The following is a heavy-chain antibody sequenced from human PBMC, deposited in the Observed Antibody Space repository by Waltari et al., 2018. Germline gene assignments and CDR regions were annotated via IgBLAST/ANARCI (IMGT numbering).Heavy chain of an antibody. CDR2: IKSDGSVT. J-gene: IGHJ4*02. CDR3: VRERNWNFAFDF. CDR1: GFPFSDHW. Sequence: EVRLVESGGGSVQPGGSLRLSCATSGFPFSDHWMHWVRQAPGKGRVWVSRIKSDGSVTDYADSVKGRFTISRDSARNTVFLQMNSLRVEDTAVYYCVRERNWNFAFDFWGQGTRVTVSS. D-gene: IGHD1-7*01. V-gene: IGHV3-74*01.